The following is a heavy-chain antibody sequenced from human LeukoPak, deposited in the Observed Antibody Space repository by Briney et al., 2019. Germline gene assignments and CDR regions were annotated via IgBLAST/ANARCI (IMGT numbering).Heavy chain of an antibody. J-gene: IGHJ4*02. V-gene: IGHV3-23*01. CDR3: AKNSRSSGYYLDY. Sequence: PGGSLRLSCAASGFSFSAYAMYWVRQAPGKGLEWVSTISGSGGSTSYADSVKGRFTISRDNSKNTLYLQMNSLRAEDTALYYCAKNSRSSGYYLDYWGQGTLVTVSS. CDR1: GFSFSAYA. D-gene: IGHD3-22*01. CDR2: ISGSGGST.